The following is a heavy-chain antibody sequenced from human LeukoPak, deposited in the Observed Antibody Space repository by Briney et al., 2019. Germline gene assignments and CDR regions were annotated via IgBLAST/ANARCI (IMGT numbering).Heavy chain of an antibody. CDR1: GFTFSSYE. V-gene: IGHV3-48*03. Sequence: PGGSLRLSCAASGFTFSSYEMNWVRQAPGTGLEWVSYISSSGTIIYYADSVKGPFTISRDNAKNSLYLQMNSLRAEDTAVHYCARGDRYDWDYYYYMDVWGKGTTVTISS. CDR2: ISSSGTII. CDR3: ARGDRYDWDYYYYMDV. J-gene: IGHJ6*03. D-gene: IGHD1-20*01.